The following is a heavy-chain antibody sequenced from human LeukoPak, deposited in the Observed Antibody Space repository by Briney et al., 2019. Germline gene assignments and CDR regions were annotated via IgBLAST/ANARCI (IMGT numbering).Heavy chain of an antibody. J-gene: IGHJ4*02. CDR3: ARTYYDISTGPNFDY. V-gene: IGHV4-59*01. Sequence: SETLSLTCTVSGGSISSSYWSWIRQPPGKGREWIAYIYYSGSTNYNPSLKSRVTISVDTSKNQFSLKLSSVTAADTAVYYCARTYYDISTGPNFDYWGQGTLVTVSS. D-gene: IGHD3-9*01. CDR2: IYYSGST. CDR1: GGSISSSY.